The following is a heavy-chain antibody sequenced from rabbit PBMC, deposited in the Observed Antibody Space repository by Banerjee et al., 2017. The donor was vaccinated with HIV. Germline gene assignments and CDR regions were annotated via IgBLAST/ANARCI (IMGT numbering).Heavy chain of an antibody. V-gene: IGHV1S45*01. Sequence: QEQLEESGGDLVKPGASLTLTCTASGFSFSNDYDMCWVRQAPGKGPEWIACIYTGSTGNIYYASWARGRFTISKTSSTTVTLQMTSLTVADTATYFCARRWWLWGPGTLVTVS. CDR2: IYTGSTGNI. CDR1: GFSFSNDYD. CDR3: ARRWWL. J-gene: IGHJ4*01. D-gene: IGHD2-1*01.